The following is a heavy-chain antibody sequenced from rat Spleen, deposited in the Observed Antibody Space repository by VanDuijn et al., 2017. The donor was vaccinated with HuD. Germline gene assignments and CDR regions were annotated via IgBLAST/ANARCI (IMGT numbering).Heavy chain of an antibody. CDR1: GFTFRDYA. CDR3: ARHPTYYGFDGDWLAC. Sequence: EVQLVESGGGLVQPGRSLKFSCVASGFTFRDYAMAWVRQAPTKGLEWVASSSFDGANAYYRDSVKGRFTISRDNAKGTLYLQMDSLRSEDTATYYCARHPTYYGFDGDWLACWGQGTLVTVSS. CDR2: SSFDGANA. D-gene: IGHD1-9*01. V-gene: IGHV5-17*01. J-gene: IGHJ3*01.